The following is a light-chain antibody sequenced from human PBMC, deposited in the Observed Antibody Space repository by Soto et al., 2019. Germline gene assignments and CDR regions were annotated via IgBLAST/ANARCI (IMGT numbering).Light chain of an antibody. CDR1: QSVSSY. CDR2: DAS. V-gene: IGKV3-11*01. J-gene: IGKJ2*01. CDR3: QQRSNWPPYT. Sequence: EIVLTQSPATLSLSPGERATLSCRASQSVSSYLACYQQKPAQAPRPLIYDASNRATGIPARFSGSGSGTDFTLTISSLEPEDFAVYYCQQRSNWPPYTFGQGTKLEIK.